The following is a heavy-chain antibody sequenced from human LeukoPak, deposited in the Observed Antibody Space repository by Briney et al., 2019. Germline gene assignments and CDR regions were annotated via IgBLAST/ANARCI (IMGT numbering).Heavy chain of an antibody. CDR3: TRGREVGATLSDY. D-gene: IGHD1-26*01. CDR2: IRSKAYGGTT. Sequence: GGSLRLSCTASGFTFGDYAMSRVRQAPGKGLEWVGFIRSKAYGGTTEYAASGKGRFTISRDDSKSIAYLQMNSLKTEDTAVYYCTRGREVGATLSDYWGRGTLVTVSS. J-gene: IGHJ4*02. V-gene: IGHV3-49*04. CDR1: GFTFGDYA.